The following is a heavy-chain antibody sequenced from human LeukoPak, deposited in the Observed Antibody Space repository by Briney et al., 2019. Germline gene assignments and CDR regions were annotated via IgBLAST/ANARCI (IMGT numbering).Heavy chain of an antibody. CDR1: GFSFASYG. CDR2: ITSDGHVE. D-gene: IGHD3-9*01. J-gene: IGHJ4*02. V-gene: IGHV3-48*03. CDR3: ARDTLNGPFVISLDY. Sequence: GGSLRLSCAASGFSFASYGMNWVRQAPGKGLEWVSHITSDGHVETYVDSVRGRFTMSRDNAKDLLFLQMNGLRAEDTAVYCCARDTLNGPFVISLDYWGQGALVTVSS.